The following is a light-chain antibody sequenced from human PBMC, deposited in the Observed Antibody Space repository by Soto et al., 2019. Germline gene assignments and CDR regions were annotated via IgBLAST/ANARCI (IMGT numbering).Light chain of an antibody. J-gene: IGLJ1*01. V-gene: IGLV2-14*01. CDR2: AVS. Sequence: QSALTQPASVSGSPGQSITISCTGTSSDVGGYNYVSWYQQHPGKAPKLMIYAVSNRPSGVSNRFSGFKSGNTASLTISGLQAEDEADYYCSSYTSSSPYVFGTGTKVTVL. CDR1: SSDVGGYNY. CDR3: SSYTSSSPYV.